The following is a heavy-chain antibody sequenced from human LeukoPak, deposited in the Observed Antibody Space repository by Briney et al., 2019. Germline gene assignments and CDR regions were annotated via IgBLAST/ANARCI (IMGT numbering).Heavy chain of an antibody. CDR1: GFTFSSYA. CDR3: AKTGARGWLQLTRIYGYYYYMDV. D-gene: IGHD5-24*01. CDR2: ISGSGGST. Sequence: PGGSLRLSCAASGFTFSSYAMSWVRQAPGKGLEWVSAISGSGGSTYYADSVKGRFTISRDNSKNTLYLQMNSLRAGDTAVYYCAKTGARGWLQLTRIYGYYYYMDVWGKGTTVTVSS. J-gene: IGHJ6*03. V-gene: IGHV3-23*01.